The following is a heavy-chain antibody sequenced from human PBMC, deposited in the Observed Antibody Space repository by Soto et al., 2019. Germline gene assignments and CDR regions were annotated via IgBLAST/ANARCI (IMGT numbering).Heavy chain of an antibody. CDR3: VRQGIGFLHGLVDV. J-gene: IGHJ6*01. D-gene: IGHD3-10*01. Sequence: QVQVQQSGPGLVKPSETLSRTCTVSSGPSKSHNWGWIRQPPGRGLEWIGYVYDTWSTSYNPSLKSRVTVSADTSTNRISLTLRFVTAADAAVYYCVRQGIGFLHGLVDVWGQGTTVIVSS. V-gene: IGHV4-59*08. CDR2: VYDTWST. CDR1: SGPSKSHN.